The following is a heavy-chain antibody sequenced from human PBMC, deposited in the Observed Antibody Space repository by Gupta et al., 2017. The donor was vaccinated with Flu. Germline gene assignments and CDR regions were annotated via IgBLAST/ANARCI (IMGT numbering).Heavy chain of an antibody. CDR3: ARDYAGTGSYYFDY. D-gene: IGHD3-16*01. V-gene: IGHV4-4*07. CDR1: GGSISSYY. J-gene: IGHJ4*02. CDR2: IYTSGNT. Sequence: GPGLVKPSETLSLTCTVSGGSISSYYWSWIRQPAGKGLEWIGRIYTSGNTNYNPSLKSRVTMSVDTSKNQFSLRLSSVTAADSAVYYCARDYAGTGSYYFDYWGQGTLVTVSS.